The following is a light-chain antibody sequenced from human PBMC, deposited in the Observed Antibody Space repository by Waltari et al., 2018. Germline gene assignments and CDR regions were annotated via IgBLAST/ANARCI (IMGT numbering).Light chain of an antibody. CDR2: EAS. V-gene: IGKV3-11*01. Sequence: EIVLTQSPATLSLSPGERATLSCRASQSVGSYLAGYQQKPGQTPRLLIFEASNRATCIPARFRGCRSGTGLTFTIGSLGPEGFAVYYCQERYNWPGGTFGGGTKVEIK. CDR3: QERYNWPGGT. CDR1: QSVGSY. J-gene: IGKJ4*01.